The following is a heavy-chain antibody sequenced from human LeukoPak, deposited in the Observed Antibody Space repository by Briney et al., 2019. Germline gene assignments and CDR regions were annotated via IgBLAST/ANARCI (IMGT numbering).Heavy chain of an antibody. Sequence: GSLRLSCAASGFTFSSYAMSWVRQPPGKGLEWIGEINHSGSTNYNPSLKSRVTISVGTSKNQFSLKLSSVTAADTAVYYCARGFGELLYLYWGQGTLVTVSS. CDR1: GFTFSSYA. CDR3: ARGFGELLYLY. D-gene: IGHD3-10*01. J-gene: IGHJ4*02. V-gene: IGHV4-34*01. CDR2: INHSGST.